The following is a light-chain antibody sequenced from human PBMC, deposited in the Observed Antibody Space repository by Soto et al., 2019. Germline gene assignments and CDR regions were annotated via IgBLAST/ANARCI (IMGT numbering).Light chain of an antibody. V-gene: IGKV3-20*01. Sequence: EIVLTQSPATLSLSPGERATLSCRASQSVSSNYLAWYQRKPGQAPRLLIYGASSRATDILYRFSGSGSGTDFTLTITRLEPEDFAVYYCQQYGSSPPTFGQGTKVEIK. CDR1: QSVSSNY. J-gene: IGKJ1*01. CDR2: GAS. CDR3: QQYGSSPPT.